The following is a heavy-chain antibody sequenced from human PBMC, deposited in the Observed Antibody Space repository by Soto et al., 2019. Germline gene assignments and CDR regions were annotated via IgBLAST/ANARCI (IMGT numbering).Heavy chain of an antibody. D-gene: IGHD3-16*01. CDR2: ITNIDSTI. J-gene: IGHJ4*02. Sequence: NLGGPLRLSCSPSGFTFSAYSMIWIRQAPGRGLERVSYITNIDSTIKHADSARGRFAISRDNAKTPRYLHMNSLTAEDTAVNYCARRRQGRHLYYWGRGTLVSVYS. CDR3: ARRRQGRHLYY. V-gene: IGHV3-11*01. CDR1: GFTFSAYS.